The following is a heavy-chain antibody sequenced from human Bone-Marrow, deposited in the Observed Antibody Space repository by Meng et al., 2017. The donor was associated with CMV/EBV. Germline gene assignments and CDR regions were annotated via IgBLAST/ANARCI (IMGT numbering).Heavy chain of an antibody. CDR1: GYTFIDYY. V-gene: IGHV1-46*01. CDR3: AKFTYSSRWSGDY. Sequence: ASVKVSCKASGYTFIDYYLHWVRQAPGQGLEWMGIIDPSGDNTRYAQKFQDRVTMTRDTSTSTVYLELSSLTSDDTAVYYCAKFTYSSRWSGDYWGQGTLVTV. D-gene: IGHD6-19*01. J-gene: IGHJ4*02. CDR2: IDPSGDNT.